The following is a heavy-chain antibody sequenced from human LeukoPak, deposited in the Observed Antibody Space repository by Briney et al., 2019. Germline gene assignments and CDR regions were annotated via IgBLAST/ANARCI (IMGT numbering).Heavy chain of an antibody. CDR1: GYTFTSYY. CDR2: INPSGGST. V-gene: IGHV1-46*01. CDR3: ARDPRSTEYYYYYYGMDV. Sequence: ASVKVSCKASGYTFTSYYMHWVRQAPGQGLEWMGIINPSGGSTSYAQKFQGRVTMTRDTSTSTVYMELSSLRSEDTAVYYCARDPRSTEYYYYYYGMDVWGQGTTVTVSS. J-gene: IGHJ6*02. D-gene: IGHD2-2*01.